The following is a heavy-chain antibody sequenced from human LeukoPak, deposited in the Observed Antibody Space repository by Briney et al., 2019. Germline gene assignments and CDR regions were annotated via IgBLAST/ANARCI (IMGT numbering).Heavy chain of an antibody. Sequence: ASVKVSCKASGYTFTSYGISWVRQATGQGLEWMGWMNPNSGNTGYAQKFQGRVTMTRNTSISTAYMELSSLRSEDTAVYYCARYGSGSYYVFDYWGQGTLVTVSS. CDR3: ARYGSGSYYVFDY. CDR1: GYTFTSYG. CDR2: MNPNSGNT. D-gene: IGHD3-10*01. V-gene: IGHV1-8*01. J-gene: IGHJ4*02.